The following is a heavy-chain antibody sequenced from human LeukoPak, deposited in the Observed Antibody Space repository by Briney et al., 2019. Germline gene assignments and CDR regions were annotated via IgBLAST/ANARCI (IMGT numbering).Heavy chain of an antibody. J-gene: IGHJ5*01. D-gene: IGHD6-19*01. V-gene: IGHV3-7*01. CDR1: GFTFSNYV. Sequence: GETLRLSCAASGFTFSNYVMSWARQAPGKGLEWVANIKQDGSEKWYVDSVKGRFTISRDNAKNSLYLQMNSLRVEDTAVYYCAREFRSGYNSRWFDYWGQGTLVTVSS. CDR2: IKQDGSEK. CDR3: AREFRSGYNSRWFDY.